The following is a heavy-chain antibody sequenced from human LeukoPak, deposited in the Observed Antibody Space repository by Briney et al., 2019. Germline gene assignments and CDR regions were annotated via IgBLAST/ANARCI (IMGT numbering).Heavy chain of an antibody. J-gene: IGHJ6*03. Sequence: RGSLRLSCAASGFTFSSYGMHWVRQAPGKGLEWVAVIYYGGSIEYYADSVRGRFTISRDNSKKTLYLQMNSLRPEDTAVYYCAKDGGEYCTSSSCYYYYMDVWGKGTTVTVSS. CDR2: IYYGGSIE. V-gene: IGHV3-30*18. CDR1: GFTFSSYG. D-gene: IGHD2/OR15-2a*01. CDR3: AKDGGEYCTSSSCYYYYMDV.